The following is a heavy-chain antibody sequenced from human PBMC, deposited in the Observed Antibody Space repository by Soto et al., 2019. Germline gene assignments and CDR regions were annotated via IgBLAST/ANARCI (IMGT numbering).Heavy chain of an antibody. CDR3: ARYGGGVDTYYYYYMDV. J-gene: IGHJ6*03. Sequence: LRLSCTVSGGSISSGGYYWSWIRQHPGKGLEWIGYIYYSGSTYYNPSLKSRVTISVDTSKNQFSLKLSSVTAADTAVYYCARYGGGVDTYYYYYMDVWGKGTTVTVSS. CDR1: GGSISSGGYY. V-gene: IGHV4-31*03. D-gene: IGHD2-21*01. CDR2: IYYSGST.